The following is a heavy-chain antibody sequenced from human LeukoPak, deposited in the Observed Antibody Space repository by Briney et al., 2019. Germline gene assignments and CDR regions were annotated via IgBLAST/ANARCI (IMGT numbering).Heavy chain of an antibody. D-gene: IGHD5-24*01. CDR3: ARDQEMATTENSNTDEDY. CDR1: GFTFSSYA. V-gene: IGHV3-30-3*01. CDR2: ISYDGSNK. Sequence: QPGGSLRLSCAASGFTFSSYAMHWVRQAPGKGLEWVAVISYDGSNKYYADSVKGRFTISRDNSKNTLYLQMNSLRAEDTAVYYCARDQEMATTENSNTDEDYWGQGTLVTVSS. J-gene: IGHJ4*02.